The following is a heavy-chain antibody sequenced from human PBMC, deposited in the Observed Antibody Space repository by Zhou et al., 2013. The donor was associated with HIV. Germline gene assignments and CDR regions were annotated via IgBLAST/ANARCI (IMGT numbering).Heavy chain of an antibody. CDR2: VIPIFGTT. V-gene: IGHV1-69*05. D-gene: IGHD1-26*01. Sequence: QVQLVQSGAEVKKPGSSMKVSCKASGDTFSNYNINWVRHVPGQGLEWMGGVIPIFGTTSYAQKFQGRVTINTDESTSTAYMELSSLRSEDTAVYYCASGSYYFYFQHWGQGTLVTVSS. CDR3: ASGSYYFYFQH. J-gene: IGHJ1*01. CDR1: GDTFSNYN.